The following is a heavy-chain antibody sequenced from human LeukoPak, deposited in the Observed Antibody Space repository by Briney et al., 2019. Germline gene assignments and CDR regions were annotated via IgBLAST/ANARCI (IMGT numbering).Heavy chain of an antibody. D-gene: IGHD2-2*01. CDR3: ARVVPAAPWPKFWFDP. V-gene: IGHV4-31*03. J-gene: IGHJ5*02. CDR2: IYYSGST. CDR1: GGSISSGGYY. Sequence: SETLSLTCTVSGGSISSGGYYWSWIRQHPGKGLEWIGYIYYSGSTYYNPSLKSRVTISVDTSKNQFSLKLSSVTAADTAVYYCARVVPAAPWPKFWFDPWGQGTLVTVSS.